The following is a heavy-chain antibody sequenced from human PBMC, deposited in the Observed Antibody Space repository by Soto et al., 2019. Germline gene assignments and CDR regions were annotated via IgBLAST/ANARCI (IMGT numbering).Heavy chain of an antibody. J-gene: IGHJ2*01. Sequence: ASVNVSCKASGYSFTSYAMHWVRQAPGQRLEWMGWINAGNGHTKYSQKFQGTFTMNIDTSASTAYMELSSLTSEDTAVYFCARESTYYYGGGTQYTPPSYWYFDLWGRGTVVTVSS. CDR3: ARESTYYYGGGTQYTPPSYWYFDL. D-gene: IGHD3-10*01. V-gene: IGHV1-3*01. CDR2: INAGNGHT. CDR1: GYSFTSYA.